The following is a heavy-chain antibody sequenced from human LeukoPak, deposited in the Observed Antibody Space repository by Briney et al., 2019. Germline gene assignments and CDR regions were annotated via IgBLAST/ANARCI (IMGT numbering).Heavy chain of an antibody. CDR3: ASPRGGGYAFDY. CDR2: INSDGSST. CDR1: GFTFSSYA. D-gene: IGHD5-12*01. J-gene: IGHJ4*02. Sequence: GGSLRLSCAASGFTFSSYAMSWVRQAPGKGLVWVSRINSDGSSTSYADSVKGRFTISRDNAKNTLYLQMNSLRAEDTAVYYCASPRGGGYAFDYWGQGTLVTVSS. V-gene: IGHV3-74*01.